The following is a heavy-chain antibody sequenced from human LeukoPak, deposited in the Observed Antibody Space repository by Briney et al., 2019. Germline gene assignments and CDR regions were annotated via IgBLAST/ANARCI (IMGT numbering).Heavy chain of an antibody. J-gene: IGHJ4*02. Sequence: PGGSLRLSCAASGFTVSSNYMSWVRQAPGKGLEWVSVIYSGGSTYYADSVKGRFTISRDNSKNTLYLQMNSLRAEDTAVYYCAREVENTSGWYSHFDYWGQGTLATVSS. CDR1: GFTVSSNY. D-gene: IGHD6-19*01. CDR2: IYSGGST. V-gene: IGHV3-66*01. CDR3: AREVENTSGWYSHFDY.